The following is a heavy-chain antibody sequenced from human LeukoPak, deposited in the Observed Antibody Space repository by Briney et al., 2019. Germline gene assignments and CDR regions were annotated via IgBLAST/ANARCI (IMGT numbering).Heavy chain of an antibody. Sequence: GGPLRLSCAASGFTFSSHWMHWVRQAPGKGLVWVSRINTDGSSTSYADSVKGRFTISRDNAKNTLYLQMNSLRAEDTAVYYCAKDGYGSGSKYGMDVWGQGTTVTVSS. CDR1: GFTFSSHW. D-gene: IGHD3-10*01. CDR2: INTDGSST. CDR3: AKDGYGSGSKYGMDV. J-gene: IGHJ6*02. V-gene: IGHV3-74*01.